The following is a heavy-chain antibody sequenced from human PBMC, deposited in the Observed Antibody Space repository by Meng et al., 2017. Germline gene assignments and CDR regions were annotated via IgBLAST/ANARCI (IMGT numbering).Heavy chain of an antibody. Sequence: ASVKVSCKASDYTFTSYGISWVRQAPGQGLEWMGWISAYNGNTNYAQKLQGRVTMTTDTSTSTAYMERRSLRSDDTAVYYCAREPIRNFDGIYYYYYGMDVWGQGTTVTVSS. V-gene: IGHV1-18*01. D-gene: IGHD3-9*01. J-gene: IGHJ6*02. CDR2: ISAYNGNT. CDR1: DYTFTSYG. CDR3: AREPIRNFDGIYYYYYGMDV.